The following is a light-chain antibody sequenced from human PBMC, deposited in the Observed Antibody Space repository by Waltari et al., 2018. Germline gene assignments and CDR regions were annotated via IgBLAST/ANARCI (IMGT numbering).Light chain of an antibody. V-gene: IGLV2-14*03. CDR1: ASDVGGYTL. Sequence: HSALTQPASVSGSPGQSITISCTGTASDVGGYTLVSWSQQHPGTVPKVIIYDVSIRPSGISSRFSASKSGNTASLTISGLQAEDEADYYCSSYTSSKTYLFGTGTKVSVL. CDR2: DVS. CDR3: SSYTSSKTYL. J-gene: IGLJ1*01.